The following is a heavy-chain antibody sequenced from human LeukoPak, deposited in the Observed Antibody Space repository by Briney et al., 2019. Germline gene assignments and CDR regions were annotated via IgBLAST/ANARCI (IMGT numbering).Heavy chain of an antibody. D-gene: IGHD1-26*01. Sequence: GGSLRLSCAASGFTVSSNCMRWVRQAPGKGLEWVSVIYSGGSTYYADSVKGRFTISRDNSKNTLYLQMNSLRAEDTAVYYCATSGSYYEGLFDYWGQGTLVTVSS. CDR1: GFTVSSNC. CDR3: ATSGSYYEGLFDY. CDR2: IYSGGST. V-gene: IGHV3-66*02. J-gene: IGHJ4*02.